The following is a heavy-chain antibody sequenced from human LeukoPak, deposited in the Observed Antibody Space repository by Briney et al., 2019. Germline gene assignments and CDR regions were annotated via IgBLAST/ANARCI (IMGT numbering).Heavy chain of an antibody. D-gene: IGHD2-15*01. V-gene: IGHV4-34*01. Sequence: SETLSLTCAVYGGSFSGYYWSWIRQPPGQGLEWIGEINHSGSTNYNTSLKSRVTISVDTSKNQFSLKLSSVTAADTAVYYCARGAFPPPGYCSGGSCSPFDYWGQGTLVTVSS. CDR1: GGSFSGYY. CDR3: ARGAFPPPGYCSGGSCSPFDY. CDR2: INHSGST. J-gene: IGHJ4*02.